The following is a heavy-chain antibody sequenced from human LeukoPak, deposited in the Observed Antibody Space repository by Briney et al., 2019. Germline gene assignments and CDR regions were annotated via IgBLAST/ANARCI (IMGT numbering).Heavy chain of an antibody. CDR2: MNPNSGNT. CDR1: GYTFTSYD. J-gene: IGHJ6*03. CDR3: ARGLSSSWHEDYYYYMDV. D-gene: IGHD6-13*01. Sequence: ASVKVSCKASGYTFTSYDINWVRQATGQGLEWMGWMNPNSGNTGYAQKFQGRVTITRNTSISTAYMELSSLRSEDTAVYYCARGLSSSWHEDYYYYMDVWGKGTTVTVSS. V-gene: IGHV1-8*03.